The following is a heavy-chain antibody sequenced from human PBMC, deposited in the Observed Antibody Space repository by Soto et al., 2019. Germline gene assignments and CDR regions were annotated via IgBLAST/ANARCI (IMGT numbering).Heavy chain of an antibody. CDR3: VALGRDSYNRPY. CDR1: GGSISNGGYF. Sequence: QVQLQESGPGLVKPSQTLSLTCTVSGGSISNGGYFWTWNRQHPGKGLEWIGHIYYSGTTYYNSSLQSRLSISLDRSNNQFSLKLSSVTAADTAVYYCVALGRDSYNRPYWGQGTLVTVSS. J-gene: IGHJ4*02. V-gene: IGHV4-31*03. CDR2: IYYSGTT. D-gene: IGHD3-22*01.